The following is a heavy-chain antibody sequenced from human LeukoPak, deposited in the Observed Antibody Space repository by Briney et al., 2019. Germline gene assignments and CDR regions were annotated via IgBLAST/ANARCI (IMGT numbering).Heavy chain of an antibody. J-gene: IGHJ4*02. Sequence: PSETLSLTCTVSGGSLSSYYWSWIRQPPGKGLEWIGYIYYSGSTNYNPSLKSRVTISVDTSKNQFSLKLSSVTAADTAVYYCARAWHYYVSIPFDYWGQGTLVTVSS. CDR3: ARAWHYYVSIPFDY. CDR2: IYYSGST. CDR1: GGSLSSYY. V-gene: IGHV4-59*01. D-gene: IGHD3-22*01.